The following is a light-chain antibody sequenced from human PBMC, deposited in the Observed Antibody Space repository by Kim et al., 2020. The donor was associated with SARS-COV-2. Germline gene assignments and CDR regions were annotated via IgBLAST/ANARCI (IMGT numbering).Light chain of an antibody. J-gene: IGLJ2*01. CDR2: EDN. V-gene: IGLV6-57*03. CDR1: RGSSASKY. Sequence: GKQLTTSCHRSRGSSASKYGHWYQQRPGSDPTTVIYEDNQRPSGVPDRFSGSIDSSSNSASLTISGLKTEDEADYYCQSYDSSIVVFGGGTQLTVL. CDR3: QSYDSSIVV.